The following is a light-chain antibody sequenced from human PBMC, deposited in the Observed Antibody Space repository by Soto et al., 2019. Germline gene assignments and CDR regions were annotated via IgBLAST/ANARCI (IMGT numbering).Light chain of an antibody. CDR1: STNIGGGYD. J-gene: IGLJ2*01. Sequence: QSVLTQPPSVSGAPGQSVTFSCTGSSTNIGGGYDVHWYQHLPGDAPKLLIYGSNKRPSGVPDRFSGSWSPTTASLAIAGLQAAEDAVYYCQSYDSSRSAVVFGGGTKLTVL. CDR3: QSYDSSRSAVV. V-gene: IGLV1-40*01. CDR2: GSN.